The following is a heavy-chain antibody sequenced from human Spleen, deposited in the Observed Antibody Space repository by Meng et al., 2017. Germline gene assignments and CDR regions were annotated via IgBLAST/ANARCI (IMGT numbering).Heavy chain of an antibody. D-gene: IGHD4-17*01. CDR2: INHSGST. J-gene: IGHJ5*02. CDR1: GGSFSGYY. CDR3: ARGHRDYGDASWFDP. V-gene: IGHV4-34*01. Sequence: QVQLQQWGAGLLKPSETLSLTCAVYGGSFSGYYWSWIRQPPGKGLEWIGEINHSGSTYYNPSLKSRVTMSVERSRNQFSLKLRSVTAADTAVYYCARGHRDYGDASWFDPWGQGTLVTVSS.